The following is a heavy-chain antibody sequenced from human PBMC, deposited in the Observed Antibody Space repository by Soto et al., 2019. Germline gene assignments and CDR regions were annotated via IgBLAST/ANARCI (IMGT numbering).Heavy chain of an antibody. V-gene: IGHV3-23*01. Sequence: EVQLLESGGGWVQPGGSLRLSCAASGFTFSSYAMSWVRQAPGKGLEWVSAISGSGGSTYYADYVKGRLTISRDNSKNTLYLQMKSLRAEDTAVYYCAKVGMVATSMGEETRDYWGQGTLVTVSS. CDR1: GFTFSSYA. J-gene: IGHJ4*02. CDR3: AKVGMVATSMGEETRDY. CDR2: ISGSGGST. D-gene: IGHD5-18*01.